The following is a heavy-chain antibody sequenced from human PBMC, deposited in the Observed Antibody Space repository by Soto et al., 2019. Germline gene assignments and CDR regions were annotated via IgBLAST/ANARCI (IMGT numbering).Heavy chain of an antibody. CDR2: ISSGSSTI. CDR1: GFTFSSFG. CDR3: AKDYYDILTGYPYYYYMDV. J-gene: IGHJ6*03. Sequence: EVQLVQSGGGLVQPGSLRLSCAASGFTFSSFGMNWVRQAPGKGLEWVSYISSGSSTIYYADSVKGRFTISRDNAKNSLYLQMNSLRADDTAVYYCAKDYYDILTGYPYYYYMDVWGKGTTVTVSS. V-gene: IGHV3-48*01. D-gene: IGHD3-9*01.